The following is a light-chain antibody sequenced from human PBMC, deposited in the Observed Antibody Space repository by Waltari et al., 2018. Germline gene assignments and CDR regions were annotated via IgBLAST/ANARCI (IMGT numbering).Light chain of an antibody. CDR1: QNINTW. CDR3: QQYKTFYS. J-gene: IGKJ2*01. Sequence: DIQMTQSPSTLSASVGDRVTITCRASQNINTWLDWYQQKPGKAPKLLIYETSTLEGGVPSRFSGSGSGTHFTLTISSLQPDDFGTYYCQQYKTFYSFGQGTKL. V-gene: IGKV1-5*03. CDR2: ETS.